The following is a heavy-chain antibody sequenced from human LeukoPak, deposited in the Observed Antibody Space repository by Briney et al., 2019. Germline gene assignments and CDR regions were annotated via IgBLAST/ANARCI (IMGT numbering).Heavy chain of an antibody. D-gene: IGHD2-21*01. V-gene: IGHV3-7*01. CDR2: INQDGSEK. Sequence: GGSLRLSCAASGFTVSSNYMTWVRQAPGKGLEWVATINQDGSEKNYVDSVKGRFTISRDNIKNTLYLQMSSLRVADTAVYYCARDWSVVVTALDYWGQGNQATVFS. CDR1: GFTVSSNY. J-gene: IGHJ4*02. CDR3: ARDWSVVVTALDY.